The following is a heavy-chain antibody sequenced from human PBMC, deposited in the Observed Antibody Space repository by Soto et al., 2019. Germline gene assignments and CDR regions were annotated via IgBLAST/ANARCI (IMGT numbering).Heavy chain of an antibody. CDR1: GFIFSNYG. CDR2: TSYDGSNK. V-gene: IGHV3-30*18. CDR3: AKARTYYDFWSGYFDY. Sequence: VGSLRLSWAAAGFIFSNYGMHWVRQAPGKGLEWVAVTSYDGSNKYYEDSVKGRFTISRDNSKNTVYLQMNSLRAEDTAVYYCAKARTYYDFWSGYFDYWGQGIQVTVSS. J-gene: IGHJ4*02. D-gene: IGHD3-3*01.